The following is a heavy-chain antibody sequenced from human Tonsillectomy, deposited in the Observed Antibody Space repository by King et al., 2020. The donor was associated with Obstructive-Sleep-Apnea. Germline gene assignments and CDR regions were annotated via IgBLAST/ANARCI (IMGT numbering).Heavy chain of an antibody. CDR1: GGSISSSNW. CDR2: IYHSGST. J-gene: IGHJ3*02. Sequence: QLQESGPGLVKPSGTLSLTCAVSGGSISSSNWWSWVRQPPGKGLEWIGEIYHSGSTNYHPSLKSRVTISEDKSKNQFSLKLSSLTAAETAVYYCSRVNDYGDFDAFDIWGQGTMVTVSS. V-gene: IGHV4-4*02. D-gene: IGHD4-17*01. CDR3: SRVNDYGDFDAFDI.